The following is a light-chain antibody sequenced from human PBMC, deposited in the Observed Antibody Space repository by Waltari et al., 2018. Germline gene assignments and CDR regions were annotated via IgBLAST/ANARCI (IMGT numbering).Light chain of an antibody. CDR1: QDIRNE. CDR3: LQDHGYPRT. Sequence: AIQMTQSPFSLPASVGGRVPITCRASQDIRNELGWYQQRPGKAPSLLIYAASNLQGGVPSRFSGSGSGTDFTLTINSLQPEDFATYYCLQDHGYPRTFGQGTKLEIK. CDR2: AAS. J-gene: IGKJ2*01. V-gene: IGKV1-6*01.